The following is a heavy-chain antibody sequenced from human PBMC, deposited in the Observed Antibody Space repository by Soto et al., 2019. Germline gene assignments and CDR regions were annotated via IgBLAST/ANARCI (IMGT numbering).Heavy chain of an antibody. CDR2: ISAYNGNT. Sequence: QVQLVQSGAEVKKPGSSVKVSCKASGYTFTSYGISWVRQAPGQGLEWMGWISAYNGNTNYAKKLQGRVTMTTDTSTRTAYMELRSRRSDDTAVYYCAGDGGKEDGDYALRDAFDIWGQGTMVTVSS. CDR1: GYTFTSYG. J-gene: IGHJ3*02. V-gene: IGHV1-18*04. CDR3: AGDGGKEDGDYALRDAFDI. D-gene: IGHD4-17*01.